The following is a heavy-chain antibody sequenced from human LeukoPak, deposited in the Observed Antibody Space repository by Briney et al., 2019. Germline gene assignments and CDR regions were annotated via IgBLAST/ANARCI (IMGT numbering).Heavy chain of an antibody. J-gene: IGHJ4*02. CDR1: GFTLSSYA. D-gene: IGHD3-22*01. Sequence: GGSLRLSCAASGFTLSSYAMSWVRQAPGKGLEWVSTISGSGGSTYYADSVKGRFTISRDNSKNTLHLQMNSLRAEDTAVYYCAKSAYYDSSGFYREYYFDYWGQGTLVTVSS. V-gene: IGHV3-23*01. CDR2: ISGSGGST. CDR3: AKSAYYDSSGFYREYYFDY.